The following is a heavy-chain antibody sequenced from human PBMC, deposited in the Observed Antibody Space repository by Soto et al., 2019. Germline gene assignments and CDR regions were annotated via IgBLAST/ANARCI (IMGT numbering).Heavy chain of an antibody. Sequence: ASVKVSCKASGGTFSSYAISWVRQAPGQGLEWMGGIIPIFGTANYAQKFQGRVTITADKSTSTAYMELSSLRSEDTAVYYCARGQRRFLEWSQAYYGMDVWGQGTTVTVSS. CDR3: ARGQRRFLEWSQAYYGMDV. CDR2: IIPIFGTA. V-gene: IGHV1-69*06. J-gene: IGHJ6*02. CDR1: GGTFSSYA. D-gene: IGHD3-3*01.